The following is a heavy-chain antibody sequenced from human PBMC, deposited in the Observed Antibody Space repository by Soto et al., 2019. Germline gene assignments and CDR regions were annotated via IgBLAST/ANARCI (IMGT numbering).Heavy chain of an antibody. CDR1: GGSISSGDYY. J-gene: IGHJ4*02. CDR3: ARVRCYYGSGSYYIGH. CDR2: IYYSGST. D-gene: IGHD3-10*01. V-gene: IGHV4-30-4*01. Sequence: SETLSLTCTVSGGSISSGDYYWSWIRQPPGKGLEWIGYIYYSGSTYYNPSLKSRVTISVDTSKNQFSLKLSSVTAADTAVYYCARVRCYYGSGSYYIGHWGQGTLVTAPQ.